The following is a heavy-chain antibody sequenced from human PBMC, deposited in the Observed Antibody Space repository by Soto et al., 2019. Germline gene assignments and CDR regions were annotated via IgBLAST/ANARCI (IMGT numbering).Heavy chain of an antibody. V-gene: IGHV4-39*01. J-gene: IGHJ4*02. D-gene: IGHD4-17*01. CDR1: GGSFTNSSYY. CDR3: VSQRTTVPTQAYFDY. CDR2: VYYRGRS. Sequence: SETLSLTCTVSGGSFTNSSYYWGWIRQSPGKGLEWIGSVYYRGRSYSKSSVKSRVTISVDTSKNRFSLSLNSVTASDTAVYFCVSQRTTVPTQAYFDYWGPGALVTVSS.